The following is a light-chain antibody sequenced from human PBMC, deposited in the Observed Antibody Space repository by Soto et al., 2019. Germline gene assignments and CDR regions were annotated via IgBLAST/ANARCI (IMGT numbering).Light chain of an antibody. J-gene: IGLJ1*01. CDR1: SADIGAGYD. CDR3: QSYDNSLSAL. Sequence: QSVLTKPPSVSGAPGQRVTVSCTGSSADIGAGYDVHWYQQLPGTAPKLLIYGNNNRPSGVPDRFSGSKSGTSASLAITGLQAADEADYYCQSYDNSLSALFGTGTKLTVL. CDR2: GNN. V-gene: IGLV1-40*01.